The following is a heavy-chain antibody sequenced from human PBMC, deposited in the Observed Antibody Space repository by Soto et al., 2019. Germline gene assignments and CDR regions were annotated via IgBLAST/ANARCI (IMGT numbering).Heavy chain of an antibody. CDR2: ISSSSSTI. CDR3: ARFYCSGGPCYSLRYDYYYMDV. D-gene: IGHD2-15*01. V-gene: IGHV3-11*01. Sequence: QVQLVESGGGLVQPGGSLRLSCTVSGFTFSDYYLNWIRQAPGKGLEWVSYISSSSSTIYYADSVKGRFTISRDNAKNSLYLQMNSLRAEDTAVYYCARFYCSGGPCYSLRYDYYYMDVWGKGTTVTVSS. J-gene: IGHJ6*03. CDR1: GFTFSDYY.